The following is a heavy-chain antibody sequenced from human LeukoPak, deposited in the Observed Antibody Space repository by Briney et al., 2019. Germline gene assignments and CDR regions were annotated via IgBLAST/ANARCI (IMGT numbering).Heavy chain of an antibody. V-gene: IGHV3-30*02. J-gene: IGHJ4*02. CDR1: GFTFSSYG. Sequence: PGGSLRLSCAASGFTFSSYGMHWVRQAPGKGLEWVAFIRYDGSNKYYADSVKGRFTISRDNSKNTLYLQMNSLTTEDTAVYYCARDLMAGTTYWGQGTLVTVSS. CDR3: ARDLMAGTTY. CDR2: IRYDGSNK. D-gene: IGHD1/OR15-1a*01.